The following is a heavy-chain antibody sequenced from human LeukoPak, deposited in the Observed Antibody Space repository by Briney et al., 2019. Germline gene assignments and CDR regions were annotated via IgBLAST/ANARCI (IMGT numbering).Heavy chain of an antibody. CDR1: GGSISSGDYY. D-gene: IGHD3-9*01. CDR2: IYYSGST. CDR3: ARLTYDILTGYLNWFDP. Sequence: SQTLSLTCTVSGGSISSGDYYWSWIRQPPGKGLEWIGYIYYSGSTYYNPSLKSRVTISVDTSKNQFSLKLSSVTAADTAVYYCARLTYDILTGYLNWFDPWGQGTLVTVSS. V-gene: IGHV4-30-4*01. J-gene: IGHJ5*02.